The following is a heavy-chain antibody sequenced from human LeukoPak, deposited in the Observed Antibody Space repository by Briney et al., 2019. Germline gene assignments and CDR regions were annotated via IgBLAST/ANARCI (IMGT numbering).Heavy chain of an antibody. CDR1: GGSISSGAYY. D-gene: IGHD6-6*01. V-gene: IGHV4-31*03. J-gene: IGHJ6*02. CDR2: IYYSGNT. Sequence: SETLSLTCTVSGGSISSGAYYWSWIRQHPGKGLEWIGYIYYSGNTYYNPSLKSRVTISVDTSKNQFSLKLSSVTAADTAVYYCARGQYSSSSGPYYYYYGMDVWGQGTTVTVSS. CDR3: ARGQYSSSSGPYYYYYGMDV.